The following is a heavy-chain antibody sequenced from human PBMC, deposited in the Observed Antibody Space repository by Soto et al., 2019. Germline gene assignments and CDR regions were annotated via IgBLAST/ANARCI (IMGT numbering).Heavy chain of an antibody. CDR2: FDPEDGET. Sequence: GASVKVSCKVSGYTLTELSMHWVRQAPGKGLEWMGGFDPEDGETIYAQKFQGRVTMTEDTSTDTAYMELSSLRSEDTAVYYCARDDGGYRYGRRQYHFDSWGQGTLVTVSS. J-gene: IGHJ4*02. D-gene: IGHD5-18*01. CDR3: ARDDGGYRYGRRQYHFDS. V-gene: IGHV1-24*01. CDR1: GYTLTELS.